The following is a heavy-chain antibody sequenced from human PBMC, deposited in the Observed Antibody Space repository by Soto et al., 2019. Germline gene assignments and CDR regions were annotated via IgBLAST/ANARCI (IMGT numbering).Heavy chain of an antibody. Sequence: QVQLQESGPGLVKPSETLSLTCTVSGGSVGSGRPYWSWIRQPPGKGLEWIGYIHDSGSTNYVSSLKSRVTISADPSRNQFFLKVYSVTAADTDVYYCARGWDAGYWGQGTLVTVSS. CDR1: GGSVGSGRPY. J-gene: IGHJ4*02. V-gene: IGHV4-61*01. D-gene: IGHD6-19*01. CDR2: IHDSGST. CDR3: ARGWDAGY.